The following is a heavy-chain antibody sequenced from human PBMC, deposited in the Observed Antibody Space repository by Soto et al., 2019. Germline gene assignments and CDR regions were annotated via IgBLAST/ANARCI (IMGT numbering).Heavy chain of an antibody. CDR2: INAGNGNT. D-gene: IGHD3-22*01. CDR3: ASGAYDSSGYYAYYFDY. Sequence: ASVKVSCKASGYTFTSYAMHWLRRAPGQRLEWMGWINAGNGNTKYSQKFQGRVTITRDTSASTAYMELSSLRSEDTAVYYCASGAYDSSGYYAYYFDYWGPGTLVTVSS. CDR1: GYTFTSYA. V-gene: IGHV1-3*01. J-gene: IGHJ4*02.